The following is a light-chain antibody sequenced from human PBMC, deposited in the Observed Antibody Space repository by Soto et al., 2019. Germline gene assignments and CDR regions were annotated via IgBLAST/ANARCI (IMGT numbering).Light chain of an antibody. Sequence: DIQMTQPPSPFSPSEGERATIPSREIQAISSNLNWNQQKPGKAPKLLIYAASSLQSGVPSRFSGSGSGTDFTLTISSLQPEDFATYYCQQSYSTPRTFGQGTKVEIK. CDR1: QAISSN. CDR3: QQSYSTPRT. CDR2: AAS. V-gene: IGKV1-39*01. J-gene: IGKJ1*01.